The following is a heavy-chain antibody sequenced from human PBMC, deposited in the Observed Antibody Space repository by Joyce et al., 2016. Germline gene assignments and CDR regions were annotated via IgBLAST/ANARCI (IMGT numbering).Heavy chain of an antibody. V-gene: IGHV1-69*01. CDR2: IVPTFGTS. CDR3: VMDARGVELVLSLDY. Sequence: QVQLVQSGAVVRKPGSSVKVSCKASGGTFSNYAISWVRQAPGQGLEWMGGIVPTFGTSNYLQKFQGRVTITADESTSTAYMELTGLRSEDTAVYYCVMDARGVELVLSLDYWGQGTLVTVSS. J-gene: IGHJ4*02. D-gene: IGHD6-13*01. CDR1: GGTFSNYA.